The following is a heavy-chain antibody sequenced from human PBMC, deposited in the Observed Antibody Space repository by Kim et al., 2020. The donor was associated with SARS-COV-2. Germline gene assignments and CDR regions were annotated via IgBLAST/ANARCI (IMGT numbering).Heavy chain of an antibody. J-gene: IGHJ5*02. CDR2: ICCDGGSI. Sequence: GGSLRLSCAASGFTFSLYEMNWIRQAPGKGLEWVADICCDGGSINYADSVNGRFTISRDNAKKLLSLQMNSLTPEDTAVYYCVSEPASWGQGTLVTVSS. CDR1: GFTFSLYE. V-gene: IGHV3-48*03. CDR3: VSEPAS.